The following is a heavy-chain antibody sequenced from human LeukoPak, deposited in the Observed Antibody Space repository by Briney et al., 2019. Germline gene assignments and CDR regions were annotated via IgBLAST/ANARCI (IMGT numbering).Heavy chain of an antibody. J-gene: IGHJ4*02. CDR3: AKDNRRHYTSGPNPDSLH. Sequence: GRSLRLSCAGPGVIFNNYAMHWVRQPPGKGLEWVSGISWNSGSIDYADSVKGRFTISRDNAKNSLYLQMNSLRVEDTAFYYCAKDNRRHYTSGPNPDSLHWGQGALVTVSS. CDR1: GVIFNNYA. CDR2: ISWNSGSI. V-gene: IGHV3-9*01. D-gene: IGHD6-19*01.